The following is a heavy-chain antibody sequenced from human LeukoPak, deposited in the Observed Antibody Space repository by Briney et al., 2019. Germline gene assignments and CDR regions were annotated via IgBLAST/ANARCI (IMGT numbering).Heavy chain of an antibody. CDR2: IYYSGST. CDR1: GGSISSSSYY. CDR3: ATRMIGAFDI. J-gene: IGHJ3*02. D-gene: IGHD2-21*01. Sequence: SETLSLTCTVSGGSISSSSYYWXWIRQPPGXGLEWIGSIYYSGSTXYNPSLKSRVXXSVDTSKNQFSLKLSSVTAADTAVYYCATRMIGAFDIWGQGTMVTVSS. V-gene: IGHV4-39*01.